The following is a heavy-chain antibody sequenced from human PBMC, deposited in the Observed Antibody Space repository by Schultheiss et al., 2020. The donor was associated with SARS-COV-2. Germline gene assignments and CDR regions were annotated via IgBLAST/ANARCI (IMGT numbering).Heavy chain of an antibody. CDR3: ATSRPRGGTVDY. CDR1: GYSISSGYY. J-gene: IGHJ4*02. D-gene: IGHD1-7*01. V-gene: IGHV4-38-2*02. Sequence: SETLSLTCTVSGYSISSGYYWGWIRQPPGKGLEWIGSIYYSGTTYYSPSLKSRVTISVDTSKNQFSLKLSSVTAADTAVYYCATSRPRGGTVDYWGQGTLVTGSS. CDR2: IYYSGTT.